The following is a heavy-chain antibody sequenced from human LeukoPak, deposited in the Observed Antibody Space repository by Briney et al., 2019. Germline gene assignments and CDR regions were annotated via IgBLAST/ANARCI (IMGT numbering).Heavy chain of an antibody. J-gene: IGHJ3*02. CDR3: ALYSSGWQDAFDI. CDR1: GGSITGYY. Sequence: SETLSLICTVSGGSITGYYWSWIRQPPGKGLEWIGYIYYSGTTSYNPSLKSQVTISLDTSRNQFSLRLSSVTAADTAVYYCALYSSGWQDAFDIWGQGTMVTVSS. D-gene: IGHD6-19*01. CDR2: IYYSGTT. V-gene: IGHV4-59*01.